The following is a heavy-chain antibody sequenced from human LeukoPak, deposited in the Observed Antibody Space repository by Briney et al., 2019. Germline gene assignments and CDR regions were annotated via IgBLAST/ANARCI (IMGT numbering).Heavy chain of an antibody. Sequence: SETLSLTCTVSGVSITSYYWSWIRQPPGKGLEWIGAIYYSGSIYYNPSLKSRVTISVDTSKNQFSLKLNSVTAADTAVYYCVCGSHSPRGWFDPWGQGTLVTVSS. D-gene: IGHD1-26*01. V-gene: IGHV4-59*04. J-gene: IGHJ5*02. CDR1: GVSITSYY. CDR3: VCGSHSPRGWFDP. CDR2: IYYSGSI.